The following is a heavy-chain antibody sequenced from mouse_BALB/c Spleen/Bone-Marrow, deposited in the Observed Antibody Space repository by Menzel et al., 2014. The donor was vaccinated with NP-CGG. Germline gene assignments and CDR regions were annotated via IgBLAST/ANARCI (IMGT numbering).Heavy chain of an antibody. CDR2: INPGSGDT. V-gene: IGHV1-54*01. CDR1: GYAFTNYL. D-gene: IGHD4-1*01. Sequence: VHLVESGTELVRPGTSVKVSCKASGYAFTNYLIEWVKQRPGQGLEWIGMINPGSGDTSYNEKFRGKATLTADKSSSTAYMRLSSLTSDDSAVYFCARNANWLFVYWGQGTLVTVSA. J-gene: IGHJ3*01. CDR3: ARNANWLFVY.